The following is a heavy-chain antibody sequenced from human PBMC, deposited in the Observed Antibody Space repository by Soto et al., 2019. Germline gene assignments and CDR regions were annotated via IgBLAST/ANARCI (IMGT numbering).Heavy chain of an antibody. CDR1: GGTFSRYS. Sequence: QVQLVQXGAEVKKPGSSVKVSCKASGGTFSRYSITWVRQAPGHGLEWIGRIIPIFGIASYAQKFQGRVTIRSDDTAVYYCAREDRDRETGLVPAAIDGMDVWGQGTTVTVSS. CDR2: IIPIFGIA. D-gene: IGHD2-2*01. J-gene: IGHJ6*02. V-gene: IGHV1-69*02. CDR3: DGMDV.